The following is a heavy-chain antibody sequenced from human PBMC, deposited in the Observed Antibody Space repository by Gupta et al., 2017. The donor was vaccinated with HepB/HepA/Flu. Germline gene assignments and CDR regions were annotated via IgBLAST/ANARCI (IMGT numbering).Heavy chain of an antibody. CDR1: GGPFCSYA. CDR3: ARHVVVVPAAFHWFDP. D-gene: IGHD2-2*01. J-gene: IGHJ5*02. V-gene: IGHV1-69*06. CDR2: IIPIFGTA. Sequence: QVQLVQSGAEVKKPGSSVQVSCKASGGPFCSYAISWVRQAPGQGLEWMGGIIPIFGTANYAQKFQGRVTITADKSTSTAYMELSSLRSEDTAVYYCARHVVVVPAAFHWFDPWGQGTLVTVSS.